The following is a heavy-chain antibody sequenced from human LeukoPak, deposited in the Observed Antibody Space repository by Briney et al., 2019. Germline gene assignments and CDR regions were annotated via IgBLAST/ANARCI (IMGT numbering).Heavy chain of an antibody. J-gene: IGHJ4*02. D-gene: IGHD5-18*01. Sequence: SETLSLTCNVSGGSINSGSFYWSWIRQPAGKGLEWIGRIYSGGHTNYIPSLKSRVTVSADTSKNQFSLNLSSVTAADTAVYYCARSRGFSYGFNFDYWGQGTLVTVSS. CDR3: ARSRGFSYGFNFDY. CDR2: IYSGGHT. CDR1: GGSINSGSFY. V-gene: IGHV4-61*02.